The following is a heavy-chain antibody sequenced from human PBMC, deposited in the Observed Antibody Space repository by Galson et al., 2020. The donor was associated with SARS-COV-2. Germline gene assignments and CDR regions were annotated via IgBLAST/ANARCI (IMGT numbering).Heavy chain of an antibody. CDR3: ARHRITMFRLYDAFDV. J-gene: IGHJ3*01. CDR2: ISSSGSTI. V-gene: IGHV3-11*04. Sequence: GESLKISCAASGFTFSDHYMSWIRQAPGKGLEWISDISSSGSTIYYADSVKGRFTISRDNAKNSLYLQMNSLRAEDTAVYYCARHRITMFRLYDAFDVWGQGTMVTVSS. CDR1: GFTFSDHY. D-gene: IGHD3-10*01.